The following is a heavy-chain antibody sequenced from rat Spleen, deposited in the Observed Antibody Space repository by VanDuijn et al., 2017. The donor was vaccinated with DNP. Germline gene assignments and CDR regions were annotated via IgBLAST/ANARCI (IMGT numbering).Heavy chain of an antibody. CDR1: GFNFNDYW. CDR2: ITSSGGST. CDR3: ARDYRVWAY. J-gene: IGHJ3*01. V-gene: IGHV5-31*01. Sequence: EVKLVESGGGLVQPGRSLKLSCAASGFNFNDYWMAWVRQAPGKGLEWVASITSSGGSTYYPDSVKGRFTISRDNAKNTLYLQMNSLRSEDTATYYCARDYRVWAYWGQGTLVTVSS. D-gene: IGHD1-4*01.